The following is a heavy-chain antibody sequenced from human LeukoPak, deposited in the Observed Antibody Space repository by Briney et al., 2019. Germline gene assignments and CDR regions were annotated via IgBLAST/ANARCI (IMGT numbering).Heavy chain of an antibody. V-gene: IGHV3-23*01. J-gene: IGHJ4*02. CDR2: ISGSGGST. CDR1: GFTFSSYA. CDR3: AKGRGYCTNDVCPVFD. Sequence: GGSLRLSCAAFGFTFSSYAMSWVRQAPGKGLEWVSTISGSGGSTYYADSVKGRFTISRDNSKNTLYLQMNSLRAEDTAVYYCAKGRGYCTNDVCPVFDWGQGTLVTVSS. D-gene: IGHD2-8*01.